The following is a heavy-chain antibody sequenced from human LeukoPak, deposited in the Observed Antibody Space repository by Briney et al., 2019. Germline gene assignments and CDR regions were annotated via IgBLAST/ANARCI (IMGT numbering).Heavy chain of an antibody. Sequence: WASVKVSCKASGGTFSSYAISWVRQAPGQGLEWMGGIIPIFGTANYAQKFQGRVTITADESTSTAYMELSSLRSEDTAVYYCARPRGYDSSGYSFDYWGQGTLVTVSS. CDR2: IIPIFGTA. CDR1: GGTFSSYA. CDR3: ARPRGYDSSGYSFDY. J-gene: IGHJ4*02. D-gene: IGHD3-22*01. V-gene: IGHV1-69*13.